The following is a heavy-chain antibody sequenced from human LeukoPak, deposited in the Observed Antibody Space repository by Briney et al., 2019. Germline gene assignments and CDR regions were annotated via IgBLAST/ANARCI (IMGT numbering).Heavy chain of an antibody. CDR2: ISSSSSTI. Sequence: PGGSLRLSCAASGFTFSSYSMNWVRQAPGKGLEWVSYISSSSSTIYYADSVKGRFTISRDNAKNSLYLQMNSLRAEDTAVYYCARDSSTSSYYYYGMDVWGQGTTVTVSS. D-gene: IGHD2-2*01. V-gene: IGHV3-48*01. CDR1: GFTFSSYS. J-gene: IGHJ6*02. CDR3: ARDSSTSSYYYYGMDV.